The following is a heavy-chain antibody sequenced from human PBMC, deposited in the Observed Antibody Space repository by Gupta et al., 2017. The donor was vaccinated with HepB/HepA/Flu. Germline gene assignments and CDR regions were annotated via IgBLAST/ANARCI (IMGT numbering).Heavy chain of an antibody. CDR1: GFTFSNHW. CDR3: SRTLDD. CDR2: IRQDGSDK. Sequence: EVQLVESGGALVQPGGSLRPPCAASGFTFSNHWMDWVRQAPGKGLEWVANIRQDGSDKYYVDSVKGRFTISRDNAKNSLYLQVNSLRVEDTAVYYCSRTLDDWGQGTLVTVSS. V-gene: IGHV3-7*01. J-gene: IGHJ4*02.